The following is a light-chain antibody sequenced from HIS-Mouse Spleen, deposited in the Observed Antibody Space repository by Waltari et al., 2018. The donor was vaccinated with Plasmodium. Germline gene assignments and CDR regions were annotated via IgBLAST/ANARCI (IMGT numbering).Light chain of an antibody. CDR2: EGS. CDR3: YSTDSSGNHRV. Sequence: SYELTQPPSVSVSPGQTARITCSGDALPKKYAYWYQQKSGQAPVLVIYEGSKRPSGIPGRVSGSSSGTMATWTISGAQVEDEADYYCYSTDSSGNHRVFGGGTKLTVL. CDR1: ALPKKY. J-gene: IGLJ3*02. V-gene: IGLV3-10*01.